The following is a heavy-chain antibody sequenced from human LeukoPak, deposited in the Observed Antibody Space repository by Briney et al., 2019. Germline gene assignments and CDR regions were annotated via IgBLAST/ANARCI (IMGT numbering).Heavy chain of an antibody. D-gene: IGHD3-10*01. V-gene: IGHV3-72*01. CDR1: GFTFSEHY. J-gene: IGHJ6*02. Sequence: GGSLRLSCAGSGFTFSEHYIDWVRQGPGKGLEWVGRSTNKPKRYTTDYAASLKGRFIISRDESNTSVYLQMNSLKTEDTGVYYCARGGSGSYYKYSYCGMDVWGQGTTVTVSS. CDR2: STNKPKRYTT. CDR3: ARGGSGSYYKYSYCGMDV.